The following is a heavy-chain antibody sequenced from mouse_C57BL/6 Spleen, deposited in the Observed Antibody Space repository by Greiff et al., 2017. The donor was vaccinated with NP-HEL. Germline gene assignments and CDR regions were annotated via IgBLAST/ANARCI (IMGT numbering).Heavy chain of an antibody. J-gene: IGHJ4*01. CDR2: INPNNGGT. CDR1: GYTFTDYN. Sequence: EVQLQQSGPELVKPGASVKMSCKASGYTFTDYNMHWVKQSHGKSLEWIGYINPNNGGTSYNQKFKGKATLTVNKSSSTAYMELRSLTSEDSAVYYCARWGNYHYYAMDYWGQGTSVTGSS. D-gene: IGHD2-1*01. V-gene: IGHV1-22*01. CDR3: ARWGNYHYYAMDY.